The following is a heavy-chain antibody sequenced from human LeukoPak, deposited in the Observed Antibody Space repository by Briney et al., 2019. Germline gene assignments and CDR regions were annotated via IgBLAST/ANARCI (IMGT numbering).Heavy chain of an antibody. J-gene: IGHJ5*02. V-gene: IGHV4-39*07. CDR1: GDSISTISYY. D-gene: IGHD6-6*01. CDR2: IHHSGNP. Sequence: SETLSLTCTVSGDSISTISYYWGWIRQPPEKGLEWIGSIHHSGNPYYNPSLKSRVTLSLDTSKNQFSLKLTSVTAADTAVYYCARDRVSPGSSSDWFDPWGQGTLVIVSS. CDR3: ARDRVSPGSSSDWFDP.